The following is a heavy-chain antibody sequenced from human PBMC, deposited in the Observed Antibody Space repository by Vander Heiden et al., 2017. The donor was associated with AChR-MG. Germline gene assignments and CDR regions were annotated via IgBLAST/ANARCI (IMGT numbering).Heavy chain of an antibody. J-gene: IGHJ4*02. CDR3: AKDQQAYYDFWSGFRIGY. V-gene: IGHV3-23*01. CDR1: GFIFSSYA. CDR2: ISGSGGST. D-gene: IGHD3-3*01. Sequence: EVQLLESGGGLVQPGGSLRLSCAASGFIFSSYAMSWVRQSPGKGLEWVSGISGSGGSTYYADSVKGRFTISRDNSKNTLYLQMNSLRAEDTAVYYCAKDQQAYYDFWSGFRIGYWGQGTLVTVSS.